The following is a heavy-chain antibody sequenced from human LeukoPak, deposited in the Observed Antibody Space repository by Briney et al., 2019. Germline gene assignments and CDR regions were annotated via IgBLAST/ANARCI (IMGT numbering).Heavy chain of an antibody. CDR2: INPSGGST. CDR1: GYRFTSYD. D-gene: IGHD2-2*01. V-gene: IGHV1-46*01. CDR3: ARDGPTAAYFVY. Sequence: GASVKVSCEASGYRFTSYDMHWVRQAPGQGLEWVGVINPSGGSTSYAQRFQGRVAMTRDTSTTPVYMEVNSLTSEDTAVYFCARDGPTAAYFVYWGQGTLVTVSS. J-gene: IGHJ4*02.